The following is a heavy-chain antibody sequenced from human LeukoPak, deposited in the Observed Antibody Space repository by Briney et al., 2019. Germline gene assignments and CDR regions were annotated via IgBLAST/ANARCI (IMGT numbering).Heavy chain of an antibody. CDR3: ARDHRGSYYGSGNYYHLDV. Sequence: SVKVSCKASGGTYNNYAITWVRQAPGQGLEWVGVILPVFGTSNYAQRFQGRVTITADESTGTTFMELSGLISEDTAVYYCARDHRGSYYGSGNYYHLDVWGKGTTVTVSS. V-gene: IGHV1-69*13. J-gene: IGHJ6*03. D-gene: IGHD3-10*01. CDR1: GGTYNNYA. CDR2: ILPVFGTS.